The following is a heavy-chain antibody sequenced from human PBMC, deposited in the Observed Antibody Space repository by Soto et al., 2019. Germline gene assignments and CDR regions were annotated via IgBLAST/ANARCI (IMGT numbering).Heavy chain of an antibody. CDR2: ISGSGGST. CDR1: GFTFSSYA. Sequence: GGSLRLSCAASGFTFSSYAMSWVRQAPGKGLEWVSAISGSGGSTYYADSVKGRFTISRDNSKNKLYLQMNSLRAEDTAVYYCAKGPLGYSGYDYYFDYWGQGTLVTVSS. CDR3: AKGPLGYSGYDYYFDY. J-gene: IGHJ4*02. D-gene: IGHD5-12*01. V-gene: IGHV3-23*01.